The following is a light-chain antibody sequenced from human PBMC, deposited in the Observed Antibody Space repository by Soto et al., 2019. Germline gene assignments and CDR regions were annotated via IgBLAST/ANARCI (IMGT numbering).Light chain of an antibody. CDR3: QQRLSWPIT. V-gene: IGKV3-11*01. CDR2: DES. J-gene: IGKJ5*01. Sequence: VLTQSPASLSLSPGDGATLSCRASESISSQLVWYQQITGQAPRILIYDESNRATGVPDRLSGSGSGTDLNLTISRLEPEDFAVYYCQQRLSWPITCGQGTRLEIK. CDR1: ESISSQ.